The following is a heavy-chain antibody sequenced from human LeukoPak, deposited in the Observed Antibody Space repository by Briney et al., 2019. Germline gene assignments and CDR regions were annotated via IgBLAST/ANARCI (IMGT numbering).Heavy chain of an antibody. CDR1: GFTFSSYG. D-gene: IGHD5-24*01. CDR2: IWYDGSNK. CDR3: ARMGAAEYFQH. Sequence: PGGSLRLSCAASGFTFSSYGMHWVRQAPGKGLEWVAVIWYDGSNKYYADSVKGRFTISRDNSKNTLCLQMNSLRAEDTAVYYCARMGAAEYFQHWGQGTLVTVSS. J-gene: IGHJ1*01. V-gene: IGHV3-33*01.